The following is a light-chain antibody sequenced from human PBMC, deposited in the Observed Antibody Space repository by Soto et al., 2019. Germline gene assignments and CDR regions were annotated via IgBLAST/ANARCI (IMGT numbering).Light chain of an antibody. CDR1: QSVLYSSNNKNY. Sequence: DIALTQSPDSLAVSLGERATINCKSSQSVLYSSNNKNYLAWYQQKPGQPPKLLIYWASIRESGVPDRFSGSGSGTDFTLTISSLQAEDVAVYYCQQYYRPWTFGQGTKVEIK. J-gene: IGKJ1*01. V-gene: IGKV4-1*01. CDR3: QQYYRPWT. CDR2: WAS.